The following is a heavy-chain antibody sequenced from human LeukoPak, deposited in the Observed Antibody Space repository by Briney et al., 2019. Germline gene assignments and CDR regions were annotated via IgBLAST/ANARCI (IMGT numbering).Heavy chain of an antibody. Sequence: ASVKVSCKTSGYKFKNYGISWGRQAPGQGLEWMGWVRADNGKTDYTQKFQDRVTMTADTSTNTAYMELRSLRSDDTAVYSCARDRSNSDFWGQGTLVTVS. CDR1: GYKFKNYG. J-gene: IGHJ4*02. V-gene: IGHV1-18*01. CDR2: VRADNGKT. CDR3: ARDRSNSDF. D-gene: IGHD4-11*01.